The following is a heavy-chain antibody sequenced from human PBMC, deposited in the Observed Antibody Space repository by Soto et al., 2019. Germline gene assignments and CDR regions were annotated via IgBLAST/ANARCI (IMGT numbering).Heavy chain of an antibody. CDR1: GFTFSSYG. V-gene: IGHV3-30*18. CDR3: AKKPGGYCSSTSCYAAYYYGMDV. J-gene: IGHJ6*02. D-gene: IGHD2-2*03. Sequence: ESGGGVVQPGRSLRLSCAASGFTFSSYGMHWVRQAPGKGLEWVAVISYDGSNKYYADSVKGRFTISRDNSKNTLYLQMNSLRAEDTAVYYCAKKPGGYCSSTSCYAAYYYGMDVWGQGTTVTVSS. CDR2: ISYDGSNK.